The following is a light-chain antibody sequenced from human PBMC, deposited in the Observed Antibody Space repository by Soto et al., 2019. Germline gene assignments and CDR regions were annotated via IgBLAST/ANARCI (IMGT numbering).Light chain of an antibody. CDR1: SSNIGAGYD. Sequence: QAVVTQPPSVSGAPGQRVTISCTGSSSNIGAGYDVHWYQQLPGTAPKLLIYGDTNRPSGVPDRFSGSKPGTSASLAITGLQAEDEADYYCQSYDSSLSGSVVFGGGTKVTVL. J-gene: IGLJ2*01. CDR2: GDT. CDR3: QSYDSSLSGSVV. V-gene: IGLV1-40*01.